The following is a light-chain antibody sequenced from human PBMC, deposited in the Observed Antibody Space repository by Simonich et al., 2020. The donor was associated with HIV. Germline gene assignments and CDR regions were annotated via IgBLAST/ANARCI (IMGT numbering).Light chain of an antibody. J-gene: IGKJ2*01. V-gene: IGKV1-39*01. CDR2: AAS. CDR1: QSISSY. Sequence: DIQMTQSPSSLSASVGDRVTITCRASQSISSYLNWYQQKPGKAPKLLIYAASSLQSGVPSRFSGSGSGTDFTLTISSLQPEDFASYYCQQFNSKPYTFGLGTKLEIK. CDR3: QQFNSKPYT.